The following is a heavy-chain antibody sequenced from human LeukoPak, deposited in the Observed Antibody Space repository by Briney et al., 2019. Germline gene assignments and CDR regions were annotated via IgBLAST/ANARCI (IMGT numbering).Heavy chain of an antibody. Sequence: PSETLSLTCAVYGGSFSGYYWSWIRQPPGKGLEWIGEINHSGSTNYNPSLKSRVPISVDTSKNQFSLKLSSVTAADTAVYYCARGTSYYDFWSGYYTGSGRAFDYWGQGTLVTVSS. V-gene: IGHV4-34*01. D-gene: IGHD3-3*01. CDR3: ARGTSYYDFWSGYYTGSGRAFDY. J-gene: IGHJ4*02. CDR1: GGSFSGYY. CDR2: INHSGST.